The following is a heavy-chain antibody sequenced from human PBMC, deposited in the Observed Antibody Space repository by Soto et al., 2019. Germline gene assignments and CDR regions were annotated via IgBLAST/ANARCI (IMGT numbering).Heavy chain of an antibody. CDR2: IKSKTDGGTT. J-gene: IGHJ4*02. CDR1: GFTFVNAW. V-gene: IGHV3-15*01. Sequence: WGSLRLSCAASGFTFVNAWISFFRHSPCKWREWVGRIKSKTDGGTTDYAAPVKGRFTISRDDSRNTLYLQMNSLKTEDTAVYYCTTDHRPAYSSGWYFDYWGQGTLVTVSS. D-gene: IGHD6-19*01. CDR3: TTDHRPAYSSGWYFDY.